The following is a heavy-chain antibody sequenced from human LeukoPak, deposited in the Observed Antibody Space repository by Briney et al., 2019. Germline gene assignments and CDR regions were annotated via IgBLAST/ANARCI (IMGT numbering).Heavy chain of an antibody. CDR2: ISGSGGIT. Sequence: PGGSLRLSCVVSGFTFSNDAMTWVREAPRKGRKWGSGISGSGGITYYADSVKGRFTISRYNSKNTLYLQMNSLRAEDTAVYYCVRDYSGMGIDYWGQGTLVTVSS. CDR3: VRDYSGMGIDY. J-gene: IGHJ4*02. CDR1: GFTFSNDA. D-gene: IGHD3-10*01. V-gene: IGHV3-23*01.